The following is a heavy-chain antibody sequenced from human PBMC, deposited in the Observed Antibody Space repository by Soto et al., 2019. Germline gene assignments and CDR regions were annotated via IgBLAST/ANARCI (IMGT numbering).Heavy chain of an antibody. J-gene: IGHJ4*02. V-gene: IGHV1-2*02. Sequence: ASVKVSCKTSGYTFTAYYMHWVRQAPGQGLEWMVWINPNSGGTKYAQKLQGRVTMTTDTSTSTAYMELRSLRSDDTAVYYCARDHTPPDYWGQGTQVTVSS. CDR3: ARDHTPPDY. CDR1: GYTFTAYY. CDR2: INPNSGGT.